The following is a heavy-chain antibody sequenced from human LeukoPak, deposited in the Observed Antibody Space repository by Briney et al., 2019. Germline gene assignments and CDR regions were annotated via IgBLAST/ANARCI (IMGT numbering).Heavy chain of an antibody. CDR2: INHSGST. J-gene: IGHJ3*01. V-gene: IGHV4-34*01. CDR1: GGSFSGYY. Sequence: PSETLSLTCAVYGGSFSGYYWSWTRQPPGKGLEWIGEINHSGSTNYNPSLKSRVTISVDTSKNQFSLKLSSVTAADTAVYYCARWALKSAFDLWGQGTTVTVAS. CDR3: ARWALKSAFDL.